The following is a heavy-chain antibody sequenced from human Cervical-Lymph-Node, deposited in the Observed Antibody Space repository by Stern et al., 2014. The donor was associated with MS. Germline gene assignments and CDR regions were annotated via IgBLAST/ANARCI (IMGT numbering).Heavy chain of an antibody. CDR3: ARGGQSYWYFDV. CDR1: GGSISGSSYY. CDR2: IYYSGSP. V-gene: IGHV4-39*01. J-gene: IGHJ2*01. D-gene: IGHD1-26*01. Sequence: QVQLQESGPGLVKPSETLSLTCTVSGGSISGSSYYWGWIRQPPGKGLEWIGSIYYSGSPYYNPYLKSRVTMSVDTPQNQLSLDLNSVTAADTAVYYCARGGQSYWYFDVWGRGTLVTVSS.